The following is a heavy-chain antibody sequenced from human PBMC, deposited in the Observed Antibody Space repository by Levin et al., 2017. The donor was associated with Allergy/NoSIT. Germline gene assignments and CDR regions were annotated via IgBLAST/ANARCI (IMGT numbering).Heavy chain of an antibody. Sequence: SETLSLTCAVSGGSISSSNWWSWVRQPPGKWLEWIGKLYHSGSTNYNPSLKSRFTISVDKSKNQFSLKLSSLTAADTAVYYCAREGHFYYYMDVWGKGTTVTVSS. J-gene: IGHJ6*03. CDR3: AREGHFYYYMDV. CDR2: LYHSGST. V-gene: IGHV4-4*02. CDR1: GGSISSSNW.